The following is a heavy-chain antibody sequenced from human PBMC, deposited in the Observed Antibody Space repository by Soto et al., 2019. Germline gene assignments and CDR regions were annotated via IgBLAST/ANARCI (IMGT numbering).Heavy chain of an antibody. V-gene: IGHV6-1*01. J-gene: IGHJ5*01. D-gene: IGHD2-8*01. CDR1: GASVSTNSAT. CDR2: TYYRSKRYN. CDR3: ARLIGNSWLDS. Sequence: QVQLQQSGPGLVKPSQTLSLTCAISGASVSTNSATWHWLRQSPSRGLEWLGRTYYRSKRYNDYAVSVKGRITINPDTSNNQLSLQLNSVTPDDTAVYYCARLIGNSWLDSWGQGTLVTVSS.